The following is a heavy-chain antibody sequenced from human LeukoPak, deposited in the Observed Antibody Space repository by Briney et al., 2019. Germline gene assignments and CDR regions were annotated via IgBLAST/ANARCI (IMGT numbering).Heavy chain of an antibody. V-gene: IGHV1-2*02. Sequence: ASVKVSCKASGGTFSSYAISWVRQAPGQGLEWMGWINPNSGGTNYAQKFQGRVTMTRDTSISTAYMELSRLRSDDTAVYHCARVGDILTGYPYYFDYWGQGTLVTVSS. J-gene: IGHJ4*02. CDR2: INPNSGGT. CDR3: ARVGDILTGYPYYFDY. CDR1: GGTFSSYA. D-gene: IGHD3-9*01.